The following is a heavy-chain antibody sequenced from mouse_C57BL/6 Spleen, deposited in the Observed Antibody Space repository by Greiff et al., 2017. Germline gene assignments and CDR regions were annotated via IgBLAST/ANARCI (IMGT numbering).Heavy chain of an antibody. CDR1: GYSITSGYD. CDR2: ISYSGST. J-gene: IGHJ3*01. V-gene: IGHV3-1*01. Sequence: EVKLVESGPGTVKPSQSLSLTCTVTGYSITSGYDWHWIRHFPGNKLEWMGYISYSGSTNYNPSLKSRISITHDTSKNHFFLKLNSVTSEDTATYYCARGYSNSWFAYWGQGTLVTVSA. D-gene: IGHD2-5*01. CDR3: ARGYSNSWFAY.